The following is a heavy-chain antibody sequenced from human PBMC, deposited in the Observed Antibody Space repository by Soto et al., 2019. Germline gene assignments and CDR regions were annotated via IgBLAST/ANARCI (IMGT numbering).Heavy chain of an antibody. V-gene: IGHV1-69*04. CDR3: ARDLGLLTLVFDY. D-gene: IGHD3-22*01. J-gene: IGHJ4*02. CDR2: IIPILGIA. CDR1: GGTFSSYT. Sequence: GASVKVSCKASGGTFSSYTISWVRQAPGQGLEWMGRIIPILGIANYAQKFQGRVTITRDTSASTAYMELSSLRSEDTAVYYCARDLGLLTLVFDYWGQGTLVTVSS.